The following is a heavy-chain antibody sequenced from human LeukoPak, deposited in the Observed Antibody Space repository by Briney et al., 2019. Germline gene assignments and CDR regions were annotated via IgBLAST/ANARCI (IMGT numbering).Heavy chain of an antibody. V-gene: IGHV5-51*01. Sequence: GESLKISCKGSGYRFTTNWIGWVRQMPGKGLEWMGIIYPGDSDTRYSPSFQGQVTISVDKSISTAYLQWSSLKASDTAMYYCARRLGATGPFDYWGQGTLVTVSS. CDR1: GYRFTTNW. D-gene: IGHD1-26*01. CDR3: ARRLGATGPFDY. J-gene: IGHJ4*02. CDR2: IYPGDSDT.